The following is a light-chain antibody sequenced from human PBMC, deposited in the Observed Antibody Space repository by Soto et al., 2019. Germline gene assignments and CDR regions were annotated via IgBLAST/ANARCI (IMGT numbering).Light chain of an antibody. CDR2: AAS. CDR3: QQYAQWPLT. CDR1: QTVTYT. V-gene: IGKV3D-15*01. Sequence: EIVMTQSPATLSVSPGERVTLSCRASQTVTYTLAWYQQKAGQSPRLLVYAASTRATGIPARFSGSGSGTEFTLTINSLESEDFAVYYCQQYAQWPLTFGGGTKV. J-gene: IGKJ4*01.